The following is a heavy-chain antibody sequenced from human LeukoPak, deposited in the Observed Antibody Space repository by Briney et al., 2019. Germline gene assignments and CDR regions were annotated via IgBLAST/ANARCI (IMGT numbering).Heavy chain of an antibody. CDR2: IYYSGST. CDR1: GGCISSGGYY. CDR3: ARNVVRGLSPFDY. J-gene: IGHJ4*02. D-gene: IGHD3-10*01. V-gene: IGHV4-31*03. Sequence: SSETLSLTCTVSGGCISSGGYYWSWIRQHPGKGLEWIGYIYYSGSTYYNPSLKSRVTISVDTSKNQFSLKLSSVTAADTAVYYCARNVVRGLSPFDYWGQGTLVTVSS.